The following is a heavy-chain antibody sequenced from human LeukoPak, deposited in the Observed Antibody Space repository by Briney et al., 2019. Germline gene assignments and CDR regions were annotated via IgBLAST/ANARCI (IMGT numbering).Heavy chain of an antibody. CDR1: GYTFTSYD. CDR3: ATLWFGEENYYYGMDV. D-gene: IGHD3-10*01. Sequence: WASVKVSRKASGYTFTSYDINWVRQATGQGLEWMGWMNPNSGNTGYAQKFQGRVTMTRNTSISTAYMELSSLRSEDTAVYYCATLWFGEENYYYGMDVWGQGTTVTVSS. V-gene: IGHV1-8*01. J-gene: IGHJ6*02. CDR2: MNPNSGNT.